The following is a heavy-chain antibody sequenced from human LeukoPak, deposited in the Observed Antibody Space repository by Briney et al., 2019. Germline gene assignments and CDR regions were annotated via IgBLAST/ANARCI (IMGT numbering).Heavy chain of an antibody. Sequence: GGSLRLSCEASGFTFGNYAMNWVRQAPGKGLEWVSTISGTGSSTYYADSVKGRFTISRDNSKNTLYLQMNSLRAEDTAVYYCARDFSHYFDYWGQGTLVTVSS. J-gene: IGHJ4*02. CDR2: ISGTGSST. CDR3: ARDFSHYFDY. V-gene: IGHV3-23*01. CDR1: GFTFGNYA.